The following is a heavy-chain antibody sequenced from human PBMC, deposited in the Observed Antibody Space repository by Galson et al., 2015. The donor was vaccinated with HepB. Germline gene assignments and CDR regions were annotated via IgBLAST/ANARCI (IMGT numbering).Heavy chain of an antibody. V-gene: IGHV4-61*02. CDR3: ARVLTPGVVVIKSHDAFDI. Sequence: TLSLTCTVSGGSISSGSYYWSWIRQPAGKGLEWIGRIYTSGSTNYNPSLKSRVTISVDTSKNQFSLKLSSVTAADTAVYYCARVLTPGVVVIKSHDAFDIWGQGTMVTVSS. CDR1: GGSISSGSYY. CDR2: IYTSGST. D-gene: IGHD3-22*01. J-gene: IGHJ3*02.